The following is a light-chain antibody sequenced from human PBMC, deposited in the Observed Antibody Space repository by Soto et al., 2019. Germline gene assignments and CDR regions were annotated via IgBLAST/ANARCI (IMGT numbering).Light chain of an antibody. CDR1: SSDVGSYNL. J-gene: IGLJ1*01. CDR3: CSYAGSSSSYV. V-gene: IGLV2-23*01. Sequence: QSVLTQPASVSGSPGQSITISCTGTSSDVGSYNLVSWYQQHPGKAPKLMIYEGSKRPSGVSNRFSGSKSGNTASLTISGLQAEDGADYYCCSYAGSSSSYVFGTGTKLTVL. CDR2: EGS.